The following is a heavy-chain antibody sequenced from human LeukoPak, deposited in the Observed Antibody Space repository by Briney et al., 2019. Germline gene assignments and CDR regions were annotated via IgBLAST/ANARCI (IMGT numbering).Heavy chain of an antibody. CDR2: IIPIFGTA. CDR1: GGTFSSYA. J-gene: IGHJ5*02. D-gene: IGHD1-1*01. Sequence: SVKVSCKASGGTFSSYAISWVRQAPGQGLEWMGRIIPIFGTANYAQKFQGRVTITADTSTSTAYMEVSSLRSEDTAMYYCARSGDLLLENWFDPWGQGTLVTVSS. V-gene: IGHV1-69*06. CDR3: ARSGDLLLENWFDP.